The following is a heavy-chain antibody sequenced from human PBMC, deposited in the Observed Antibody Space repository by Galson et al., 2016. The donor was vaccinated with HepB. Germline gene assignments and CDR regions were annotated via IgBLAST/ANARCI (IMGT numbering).Heavy chain of an antibody. J-gene: IGHJ6*02. CDR2: TYYRSKYYH. V-gene: IGHV6-1*01. CDR1: GDSVSGNSGA. D-gene: IGHD2-21*01. CDR3: ARVRAIALSYYYYGLDV. Sequence: CAISGDSVSGNSGAWNWIRQSPSRGLEWLGRTYYRSKYYHEYAESVKSRITITPDTSKNQFSLHLNSVTPEDTAVYYCARVRAIALSYYYYGLDVWGQGTTVTVSS.